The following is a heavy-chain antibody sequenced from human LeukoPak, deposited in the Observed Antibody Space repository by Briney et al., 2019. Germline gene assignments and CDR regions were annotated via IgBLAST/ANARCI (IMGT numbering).Heavy chain of an antibody. D-gene: IGHD4-23*01. J-gene: IGHJ5*02. CDR2: IIPIFGTA. V-gene: IGHV1-69*13. CDR3: ARDLGLGWVINWFDP. Sequence: GASVKVSCKASGGTFSSYAISWVRQAPGQGLEWMGGIIPIFGTANYAQKFQGRVTITADESTSTAYMELSSLRSEDTAVYYCARDLGLGWVINWFDPWGQGTLVTVSS. CDR1: GGTFSSYA.